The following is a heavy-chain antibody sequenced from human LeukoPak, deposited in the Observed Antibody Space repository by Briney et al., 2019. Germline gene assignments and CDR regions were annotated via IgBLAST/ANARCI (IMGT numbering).Heavy chain of an antibody. Sequence: GGSLRLSCAASGFTVSSNYMSWVRQAPGKGLEWVSVIYSGGNTYYTDSVKGRFTISRDNSKNTLYLQMNSLRAEDTAVYYCARGLSVAARFDYWGQGTLVTVSS. CDR1: GFTVSSNY. J-gene: IGHJ4*02. CDR2: IYSGGNT. D-gene: IGHD2-15*01. V-gene: IGHV3-66*01. CDR3: ARGLSVAARFDY.